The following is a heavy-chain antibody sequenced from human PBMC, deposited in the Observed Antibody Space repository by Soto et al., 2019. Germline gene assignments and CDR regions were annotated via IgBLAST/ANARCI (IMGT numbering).Heavy chain of an antibody. J-gene: IGHJ6*03. CDR3: ANAARTEPYYYTDA. CDR2: ISWNSGSI. Sequence: PGGSLRLSCAASGFTFDDYAMHWVRQAPGKGLEWVSGISWNSGSIGYADSVKGRFTISRDNAKNSLYLQMNSLRAEDTALYYCANAARTEPYYYTDAWGKGTTVTVS. D-gene: IGHD2-15*01. V-gene: IGHV3-9*01. CDR1: GFTFDDYA.